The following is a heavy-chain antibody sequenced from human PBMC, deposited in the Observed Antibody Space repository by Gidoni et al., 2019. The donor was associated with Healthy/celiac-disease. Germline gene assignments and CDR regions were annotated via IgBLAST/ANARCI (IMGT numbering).Heavy chain of an antibody. CDR3: ARDRIQLWLRDWFDP. Sequence: QVQLVQSGAEVKKPGAAVKVYCKASGHTFTSYGISWVRQAPGQGLEWMGWISAYNGNTNYAQKLQGRVTMTTDTSTSTAYMELRSLRADDTAVYYCARDRIQLWLRDWFDPWGQGTLVTVSS. CDR1: GHTFTSYG. V-gene: IGHV1-18*01. D-gene: IGHD5-18*01. J-gene: IGHJ5*02. CDR2: ISAYNGNT.